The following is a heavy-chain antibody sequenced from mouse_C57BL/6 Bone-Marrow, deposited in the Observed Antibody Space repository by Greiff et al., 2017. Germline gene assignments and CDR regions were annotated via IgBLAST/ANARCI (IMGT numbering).Heavy chain of an antibody. Sequence: EVQLQQSGPGLVKPSQSLSLTCSVTGYSITSGYYWNWIRQFPGNKLEWMGYISYDGSNNYNPSFKNRNSITRDTSKNQFFLKLNSVTTEDTATYYCARAGGLRWFAYWGQGTLVTVSA. J-gene: IGHJ3*01. D-gene: IGHD2-4*01. CDR2: ISYDGSN. CDR3: ARAGGLRWFAY. CDR1: GYSITSGYY. V-gene: IGHV3-6*01.